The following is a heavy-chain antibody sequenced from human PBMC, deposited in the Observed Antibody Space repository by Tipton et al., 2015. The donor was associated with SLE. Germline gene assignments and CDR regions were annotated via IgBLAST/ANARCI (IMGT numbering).Heavy chain of an antibody. D-gene: IGHD2-15*01. CDR2: VYYVGST. CDR1: GDSIGTYY. J-gene: IGHJ4*02. V-gene: IGHV4-59*01. CDR3: ARDWGYCHSTHCPREGYFDY. Sequence: TLSLTCTVSGDSIGTYYWNWIRQSPGKGLEWIGNVYYVGSTNYNPSLKGRVTISVDTSKNQFSLKLSSVTAADTAVYFCARDWGYCHSTHCPREGYFDYWGPGIQVTVSS.